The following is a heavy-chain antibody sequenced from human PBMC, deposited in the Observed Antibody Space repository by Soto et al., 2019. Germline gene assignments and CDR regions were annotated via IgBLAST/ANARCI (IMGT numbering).Heavy chain of an antibody. CDR3: AKRKRSCNSASCYDGAFYI. D-gene: IGHD2-2*01. V-gene: IGHV3-23*01. J-gene: IGHJ3*02. CDR2: NSGSGGST. Sequence: EVQLLESGEGLVQPGGSLRLSCAASGFTFSTYAMSWVSQAPGKGLEWVSDNSGSGGSTYYPDSVKGRFTISRDNSKNTLYLQVNSLTAEDTAVYYCAKRKRSCNSASCYDGAFYIWGQGTKVTVSS. CDR1: GFTFSTYA.